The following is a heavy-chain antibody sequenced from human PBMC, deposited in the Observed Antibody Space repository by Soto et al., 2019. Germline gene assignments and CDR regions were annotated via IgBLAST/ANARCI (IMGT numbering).Heavy chain of an antibody. CDR3: AKVVGSSGYHFDASDI. D-gene: IGHD3-22*01. J-gene: IGHJ3*02. Sequence: EVQLLESGGGLVQPGGSLRLSCAASEFTFSSYAMSWVRQAPGKGLEWVSAISGSGGSTYYADSVKGRFTISRDNSKNTLYLQMNSLRAEDTAVYYCAKVVGSSGYHFDASDIWGQGTMVTVSS. CDR1: EFTFSSYA. V-gene: IGHV3-23*01. CDR2: ISGSGGST.